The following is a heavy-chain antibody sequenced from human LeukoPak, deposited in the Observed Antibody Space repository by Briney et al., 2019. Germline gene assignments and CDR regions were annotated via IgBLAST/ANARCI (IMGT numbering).Heavy chain of an antibody. CDR1: GGTFSSYA. CDR3: ARELGYGSGSYDYYYYGMDV. V-gene: IGHV1-69*01. D-gene: IGHD3-10*01. Sequence: GSSAKVSCKASGGTFSSYAISWVRQAPGQGLEWMGGIIPIFGTANYAQKFQGRVTITADESTSTAYMELSSLRSEDTAVYYCARELGYGSGSYDYYYYGMDVWGKGTTVTVPS. J-gene: IGHJ6*04. CDR2: IIPIFGTA.